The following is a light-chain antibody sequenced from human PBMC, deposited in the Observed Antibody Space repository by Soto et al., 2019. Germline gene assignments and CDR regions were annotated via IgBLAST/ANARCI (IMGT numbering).Light chain of an antibody. V-gene: IGLV2-23*01. Sequence: QSVLTQPASVSGSPGQSVTISCTGSSSDVGGYNHVSWYQQRPGKAPKLMIYEGSKRPSGVSRRFSGSKSGNTSCLTNSGHHAEDEADYYCCSYGGSSTWVFGAGTELTVL. CDR3: CSYGGSSTWV. CDR2: EGS. J-gene: IGLJ3*02. CDR1: SSDVGGYNH.